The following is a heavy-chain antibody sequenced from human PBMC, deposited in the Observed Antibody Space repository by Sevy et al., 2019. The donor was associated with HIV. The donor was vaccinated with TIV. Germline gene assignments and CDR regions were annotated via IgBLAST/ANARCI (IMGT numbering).Heavy chain of an antibody. CDR1: GGTFSSYA. CDR2: IIPILGIA. V-gene: IGHV1-69*04. J-gene: IGHJ4*02. D-gene: IGHD3-16*01. Sequence: ASVKVSCKASGGTFSSYAISWVRQAPGQGLEWMGRIIPILGIANYAQKFQGRVTITADKSTSTAYMELSSLRSEDTAVYYCARDLYYDYVWGSYPTYYYFDYWGQGTLVTVSS. CDR3: ARDLYYDYVWGSYPTYYYFDY.